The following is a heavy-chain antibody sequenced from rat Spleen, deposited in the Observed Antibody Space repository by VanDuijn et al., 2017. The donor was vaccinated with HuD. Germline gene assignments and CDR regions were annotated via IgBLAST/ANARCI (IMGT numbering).Heavy chain of an antibody. V-gene: IGHV3-3*01. CDR1: GYSINSSYR. D-gene: IGHD1-3*01. Sequence: DVQLQESGPGLVKPSQSLSLTCSVPGYSINSSYRWNWIRKFPGNRLEWMGYINSAGSTNYNPSLKSRISITRDTSKNQFFLQVNSVTTEDTATYYCAKTTVAYYYIMDAWGQGASVTVSS. J-gene: IGHJ4*01. CDR3: AKTTVAYYYIMDA. CDR2: INSAGST.